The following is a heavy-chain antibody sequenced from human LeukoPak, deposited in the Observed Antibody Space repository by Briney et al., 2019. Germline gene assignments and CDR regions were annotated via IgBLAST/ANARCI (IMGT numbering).Heavy chain of an antibody. D-gene: IGHD3-22*01. V-gene: IGHV3-23*01. CDR1: GVTFSSYA. CDR3: AKDLVPYYYDSSGGNPWYYFDY. Sequence: PGGSLRLSCAASGVTFSSYAMSWVRQAPGKGLEWVSAISGSGGSTYYADSVKGRFTISRDNSKNTLYLQMNSLRAEDTAVYYCAKDLVPYYYDSSGGNPWYYFDYWGQGTLVTVSS. J-gene: IGHJ4*02. CDR2: ISGSGGST.